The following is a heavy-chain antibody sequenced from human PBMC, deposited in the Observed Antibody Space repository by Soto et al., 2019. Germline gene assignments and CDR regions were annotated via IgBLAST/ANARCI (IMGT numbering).Heavy chain of an antibody. CDR1: GFTVSSNY. Sequence: PGGSLRLSCAASGFTVSSNYMSWVRQAPGKGLEWVSVIYSGGSTYYADSVKGRFTISRDNSKNTLYLQMNSLRAEDTAVYYCAACSGGSCRYYYYYGMDVWGQGTTVTVSS. V-gene: IGHV3-66*01. D-gene: IGHD2-15*01. J-gene: IGHJ6*02. CDR3: AACSGGSCRYYYYYGMDV. CDR2: IYSGGST.